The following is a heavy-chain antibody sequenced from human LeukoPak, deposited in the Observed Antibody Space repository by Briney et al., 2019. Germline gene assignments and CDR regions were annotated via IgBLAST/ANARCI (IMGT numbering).Heavy chain of an antibody. CDR1: GFTICNYW. J-gene: IGHJ3*01. V-gene: IGHV3-7*01. CDR3: ARAGYYGDDAFDL. CDR2: IRQDGSEK. D-gene: IGHD2/OR15-2a*01. Sequence: GGSLRLSCAGSGFTICNYWMGWVRQAPGKGLEWVANIRQDGSEKSYVDSVKGRLTISRDNAKNSLYLQMNSLRAEDTGIYYCARAGYYGDDAFDLWGQGTMVTVSS.